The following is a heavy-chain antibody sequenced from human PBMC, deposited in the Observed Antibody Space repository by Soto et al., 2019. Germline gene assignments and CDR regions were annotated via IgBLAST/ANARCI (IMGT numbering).Heavy chain of an antibody. V-gene: IGHV4-61*01. CDR2: IYYSGST. CDR1: GGSVSSGSYY. D-gene: IGHD5-18*01. CDR3: ARVLGGSYGFDY. J-gene: IGHJ4*02. Sequence: PSETLSLTCTVSGGSVSSGSYYWSWIRQPPGKGLEWIGYIYYSGSTNYNPSLKSRVTISVATSKNQFSLKLSSVTAADTAVYYWARVLGGSYGFDYWGQGTLVTVSS.